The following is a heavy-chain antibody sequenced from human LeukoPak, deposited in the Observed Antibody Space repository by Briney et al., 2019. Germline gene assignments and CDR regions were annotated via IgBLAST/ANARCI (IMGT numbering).Heavy chain of an antibody. D-gene: IGHD6-13*01. CDR3: LGIAANPPYGMDV. V-gene: IGHV4-39*01. Sequence: PSETLSLTCSVSGGSISSSSYYWGWIRQPPGKGLEWIGSIYYSGSTSYYPSLKSRVTISVDTSKNQFSLKLSSVTAADTAVYYCLGIAANPPYGMDVWGQGTTVTVSS. CDR2: IYYSGST. J-gene: IGHJ6*02. CDR1: GGSISSSSYY.